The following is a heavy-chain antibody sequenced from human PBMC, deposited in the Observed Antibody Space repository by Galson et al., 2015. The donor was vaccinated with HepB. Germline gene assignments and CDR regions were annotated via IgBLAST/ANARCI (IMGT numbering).Heavy chain of an antibody. J-gene: IGHJ6*03. CDR1: GYNFSGYH. CDR2: INPNSGGT. Sequence: SVKVSCKASGYNFSGYHLHWVRQAPGQGLEWMGWINPNSGGTKYEQKFQGRVTMTRDTSIGTVYMEVSGLRSDDSAVFYCGRDNYGNMDVWGRGTTVTVSS. D-gene: IGHD4-11*01. V-gene: IGHV1-2*02. CDR3: GRDNYGNMDV.